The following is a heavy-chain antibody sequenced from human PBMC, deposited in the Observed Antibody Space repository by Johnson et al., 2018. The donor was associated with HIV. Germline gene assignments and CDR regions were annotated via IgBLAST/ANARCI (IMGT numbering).Heavy chain of an antibody. CDR2: IWYDGSNK. CDR3: ARDREYSSSSYAFDI. CDR1: GFTFSSYG. D-gene: IGHD6-6*01. Sequence: QVQLVESGGGVVQPGRSLRLSCAASGFTFSSYGMHWVRQAPGKGLEWVAVIWYDGSNKYYADSVKGRFTISRDNAKNSLYLQMNSLRAEDTAVYYCARDREYSSSSYAFDIWGQGTMVTVSS. V-gene: IGHV3-33*01. J-gene: IGHJ3*02.